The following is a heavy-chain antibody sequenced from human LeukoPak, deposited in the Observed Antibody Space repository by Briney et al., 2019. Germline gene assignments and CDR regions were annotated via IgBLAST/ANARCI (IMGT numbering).Heavy chain of an antibody. J-gene: IGHJ4*02. CDR3: ARDLSGYNYANPTQVDY. V-gene: IGHV3-21*01. Sequence: PGGSLRLSCAASGFTFSSYSMNWVRQAPGKGLEWVSSISSSSSYIYYADSVKGRFTISRDNAKNSLYLQMNSLRAEDTALYYCARDLSGYNYANPTQVDYWGQGTLVTVSS. CDR2: ISSSSSYI. D-gene: IGHD5-18*01. CDR1: GFTFSSYS.